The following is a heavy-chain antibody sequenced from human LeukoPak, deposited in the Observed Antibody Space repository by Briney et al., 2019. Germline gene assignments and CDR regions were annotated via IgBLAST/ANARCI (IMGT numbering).Heavy chain of an antibody. J-gene: IGHJ3*02. V-gene: IGHV3-53*01. CDR1: GFTVSSNY. Sequence: GGSLRLSCAASGFTVSSNYMSWVRQAPGKGLEWVSVIYSGGSTYYADSVKGRFTISRDNSENTLYLQMNSLRAEDTAVYYCAMTVGATNDAFDIWGQGTMVTVSS. CDR2: IYSGGST. D-gene: IGHD1-26*01. CDR3: AMTVGATNDAFDI.